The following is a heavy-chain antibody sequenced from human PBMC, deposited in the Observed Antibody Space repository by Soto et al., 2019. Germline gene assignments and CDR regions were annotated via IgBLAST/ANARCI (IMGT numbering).Heavy chain of an antibody. CDR3: ATIFPAIVRGVINLAWWFDP. D-gene: IGHD3-10*01. Sequence: ASVKVSCKVSGYTLTELSMHWVRQAPGKGLEWMGGFDPEDGETIYAQKFQGRVTMTEDTPTDTAYMELSSLRSEDTAVYYCATIFPAIVRGVINLAWWFDPWGQGTLVTVSS. J-gene: IGHJ5*02. CDR1: GYTLTELS. V-gene: IGHV1-24*01. CDR2: FDPEDGET.